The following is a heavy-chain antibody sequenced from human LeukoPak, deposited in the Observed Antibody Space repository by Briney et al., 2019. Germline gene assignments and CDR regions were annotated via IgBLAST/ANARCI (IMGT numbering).Heavy chain of an antibody. Sequence: PSETLSLTCTVSGGSISSYYWSWIRQPPGKGLEWIGYIYYSGSTNYNPSLKSRVTISVDTSKNQFSLKLSSVTAADTAVYYCARRVDYYGCMDVWGQGTTVTVSS. J-gene: IGHJ6*02. CDR3: ARRVDYYGCMDV. D-gene: IGHD3-10*01. V-gene: IGHV4-59*08. CDR2: IYYSGST. CDR1: GGSISSYY.